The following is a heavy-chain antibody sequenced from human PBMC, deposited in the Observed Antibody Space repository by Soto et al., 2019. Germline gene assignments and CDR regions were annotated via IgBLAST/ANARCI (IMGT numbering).Heavy chain of an antibody. CDR2: IGDSGGST. CDR1: GFTFSSYA. V-gene: IGHV3-23*01. D-gene: IGHD1-26*01. J-gene: IGHJ4*02. CDR3: ANTYSGAYFFFDS. Sequence: EVQLLESGGGLVQPGGSLRLSCAASGFTFSSYAMSWVRQAPGKGLEWVSSIGDSGGSTYYAVSVKGRFTISRDNSKNTLYLQMNSLRAEDTAVFPCANTYSGAYFFFDSWGQGTLVTVSS.